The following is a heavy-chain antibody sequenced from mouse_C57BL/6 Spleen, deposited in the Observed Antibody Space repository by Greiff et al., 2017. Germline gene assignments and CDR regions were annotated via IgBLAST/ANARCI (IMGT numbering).Heavy chain of an antibody. CDR3: ARGGYFDY. CDR1: GYTFTSYN. V-gene: IGHV1-12*01. J-gene: IGHJ2*01. Sequence: QVQLQQSGAELVRPGASVKMSCKASGYTFTSYNMPWVKQTPRQGLEWIGAIYPGNGDTSYNQKFKGKATLTVDTSSSTAYMQLSSLTSEDSAVYFCARGGYFDYWGQGTTLTVSS. CDR2: IYPGNGDT.